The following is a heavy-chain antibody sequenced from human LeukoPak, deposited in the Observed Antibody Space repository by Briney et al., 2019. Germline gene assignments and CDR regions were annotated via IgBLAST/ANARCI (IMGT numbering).Heavy chain of an antibody. CDR3: AREADSGTYARYGMDV. Sequence: PSETLSLTCTVSGGSISSGGYYWTWIRQHPGKGLEWIGYIYYSGSTYCNPSLKSRVSISVDTSKNQFSLKLNSVTVADTAVYYCAREADSGTYARYGMDVWGQGTTVTVSS. CDR2: IYYSGST. D-gene: IGHD1-26*01. J-gene: IGHJ6*02. V-gene: IGHV4-31*03. CDR1: GGSISSGGYY.